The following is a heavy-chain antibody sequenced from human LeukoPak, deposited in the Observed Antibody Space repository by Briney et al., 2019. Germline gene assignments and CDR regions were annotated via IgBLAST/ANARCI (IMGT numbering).Heavy chain of an antibody. CDR1: GGTFSSYA. Sequence: VASVKVSCKASGGTFSSYAISWVRQAPGQGLEWMGGIIPFFGTANYAQKFQGRVTITADESTSTAYMELSSLRSEDTAVYYCARDPIEPPTYSSSWYYYYGMDVWGQGTTVTVSS. J-gene: IGHJ6*02. CDR3: ARDPIEPPTYSSSWYYYYGMDV. D-gene: IGHD6-13*01. V-gene: IGHV1-69*13. CDR2: IIPFFGTA.